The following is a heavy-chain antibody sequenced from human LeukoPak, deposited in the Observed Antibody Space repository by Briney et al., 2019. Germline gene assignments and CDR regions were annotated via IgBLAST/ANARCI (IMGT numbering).Heavy chain of an antibody. Sequence: SETLSLTCTVSGGPISSYYWSWIRQPPGKGLEWIGYIYYSGSTNYNPSLKSRVTISVDTSKNQFSLKLSSVTAADTAVYYCARYYYDSSGSFDYWGQGTLVTVSS. D-gene: IGHD3-22*01. CDR3: ARYYYDSSGSFDY. J-gene: IGHJ4*02. CDR1: GGPISSYY. V-gene: IGHV4-59*01. CDR2: IYYSGST.